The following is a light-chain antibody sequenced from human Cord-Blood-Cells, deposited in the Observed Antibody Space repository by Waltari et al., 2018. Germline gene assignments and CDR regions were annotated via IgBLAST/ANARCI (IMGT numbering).Light chain of an antibody. CDR2: WAS. CDR1: QSGLYSSNNKNY. Sequence: DIVMTQSPDSLAVSLGERATINCKSSQSGLYSSNNKNYLAWYQQKPGKTPKLLIYWASTRECVVADRCSGSGSGTDFTLSISGLQAEDVAVYYCQQYYSSPWTFGQGTKVEIK. J-gene: IGKJ1*01. CDR3: QQYYSSPWT. V-gene: IGKV4-1*01.